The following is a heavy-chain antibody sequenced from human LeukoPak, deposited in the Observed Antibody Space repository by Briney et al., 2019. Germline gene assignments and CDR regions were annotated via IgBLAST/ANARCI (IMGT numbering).Heavy chain of an antibody. V-gene: IGHV5-51*01. Sequence: GESLKISCQGSGYSLTTYWICWVRQMPGKVLEWMGIIYPGDSDIKYSPSFQGQVTISADKSISTAYLQWSSMKASDTAIYYCARQLGFLGNIVVWAKGIRVTVS. CDR1: GYSLTTYW. D-gene: IGHD1-26*01. CDR3: ARQLGFLGNIVV. CDR2: IYPGDSDI. J-gene: IGHJ6*03.